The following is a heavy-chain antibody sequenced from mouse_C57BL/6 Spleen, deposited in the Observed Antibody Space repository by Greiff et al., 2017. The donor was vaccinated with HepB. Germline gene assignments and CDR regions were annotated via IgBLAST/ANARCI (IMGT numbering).Heavy chain of an antibody. Sequence: EVKLLESGPGLVKPSQSLSLTCSVTGYSITSGYYWNWIRQFPGNKLEWMGYISYDGSNNYNPSLKNRISITRDTSKNQFFLKLNSVTTEDTATYYCARSRYYGSSYGYFDVWGTGTTVTVSS. J-gene: IGHJ1*03. D-gene: IGHD1-1*01. V-gene: IGHV3-6*01. CDR3: ARSRYYGSSYGYFDV. CDR1: GYSITSGYY. CDR2: ISYDGSN.